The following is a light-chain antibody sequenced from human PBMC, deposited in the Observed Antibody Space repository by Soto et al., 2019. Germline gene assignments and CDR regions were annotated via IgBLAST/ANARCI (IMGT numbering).Light chain of an antibody. CDR3: SSYAGNTYV. V-gene: IGLV2-8*01. CDR2: EVT. CDR1: SSDVGGYKY. J-gene: IGLJ1*01. Sequence: QSALTQPPSASGSPGQSVTISCTGTSSDVGGYKYVSWYQQHPGKAPKLMIYEVTKRPSGVPDRFSASKSGNTASLTVSGLQAEDEADYYCSSYAGNTYVFGTGTKLTVL.